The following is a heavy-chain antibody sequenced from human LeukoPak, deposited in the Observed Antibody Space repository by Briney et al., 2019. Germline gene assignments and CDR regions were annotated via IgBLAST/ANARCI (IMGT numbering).Heavy chain of an antibody. D-gene: IGHD1-14*01. V-gene: IGHV1-69*06. CDR1: GGTFGSYA. J-gene: IGHJ4*02. Sequence: SVKVSCKASGGTFGSYAFSWVRQAPGQGLEWMGGIIPVFGSTHYAQKFQGRVTIDADKSTSTAYMELSSLRSDDTAVYYCARGQRNHYYPYFEYWGQGTLVTVSS. CDR2: IIPVFGST. CDR3: ARGQRNHYYPYFEY.